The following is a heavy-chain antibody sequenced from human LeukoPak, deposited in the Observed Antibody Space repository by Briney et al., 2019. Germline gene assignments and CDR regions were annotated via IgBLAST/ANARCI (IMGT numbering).Heavy chain of an antibody. CDR1: GFTFSSYW. V-gene: IGHV3-7*04. CDR2: IKQDGSEK. D-gene: IGHD3-22*01. CDR3: ARGSGYYDSSGYYPFDY. J-gene: IGHJ4*02. Sequence: PGGSLRLSCAASGFTFSSYWMSWVRQAPGKGLEWVANIKQDGSEKYYVDSVKGRFTISRDNAKNSLYLQMNSLRAEDTAVYYCARGSGYYDSSGYYPFDYWGQGTLVTVSS.